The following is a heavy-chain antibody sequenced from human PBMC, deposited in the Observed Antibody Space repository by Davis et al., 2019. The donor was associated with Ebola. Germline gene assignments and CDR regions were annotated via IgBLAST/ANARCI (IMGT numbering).Heavy chain of an antibody. CDR3: ARTRVVVPAATLFDY. CDR2: IYYSGST. CDR1: GGSISSGDYY. J-gene: IGHJ4*02. Sequence: PSETLSLTCTVSGGSISSGDYYWSWIRQPPGKGLEWIGYIYYSGSTNYNPSLKSRVTISVDTSKNQFSLKLSSVTAADTAVYYCARTRVVVPAATLFDYWGQGTLVTVSS. D-gene: IGHD2-2*01. V-gene: IGHV4-30-4*02.